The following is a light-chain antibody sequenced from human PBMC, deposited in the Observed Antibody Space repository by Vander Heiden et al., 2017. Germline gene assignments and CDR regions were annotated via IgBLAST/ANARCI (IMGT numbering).Light chain of an antibody. J-gene: IGLJ2*01. CDR1: SSDVGGYNY. V-gene: IGLV2-14*01. CDR3: SSYTSSSTLV. Sequence: QSALTQPASVSGSPGQSITISTTGTSSDVGGYNYVSWYQQHPGKATKLMIYEVSNRPSGVSNRFAGSKSGNTASLTISGLQAEDEADYYCSSYTSSSTLVFGGGTKLTVL. CDR2: EVS.